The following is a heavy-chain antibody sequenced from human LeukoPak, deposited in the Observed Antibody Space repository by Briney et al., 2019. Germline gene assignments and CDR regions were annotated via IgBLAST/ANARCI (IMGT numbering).Heavy chain of an antibody. CDR2: IYYSGIT. CDR1: GGSISSYY. Sequence: PSETLSLTCTVSGGSISSYYWSWIRQPPGKGLEWIGYIYYSGITNYNPSLKSRVTISVDTSKNQFSLKLSSVTAADTAVYYCARHLDQIWFGEPGWFDPWGQGTLVTVSS. D-gene: IGHD3-10*01. V-gene: IGHV4-59*08. CDR3: ARHLDQIWFGEPGWFDP. J-gene: IGHJ5*02.